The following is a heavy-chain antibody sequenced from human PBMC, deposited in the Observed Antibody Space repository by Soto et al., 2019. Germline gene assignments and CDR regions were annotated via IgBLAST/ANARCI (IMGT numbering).Heavy chain of an antibody. CDR1: GGSISSGDYY. CDR2: IYYSGST. CDR3: ARRVRRTGTRYFDY. J-gene: IGHJ4*02. V-gene: IGHV4-30-4*01. Sequence: KPSETLSLTCTVSGGSISSGDYYWSWIRQPPGKGLEWIGYIYYSGSTYYNPSLKSRVTISVDTSKNQFSLKLSSVTAADTAVYYCARRVRRTGTRYFDYWGQGTLVTVSS. D-gene: IGHD1-1*01.